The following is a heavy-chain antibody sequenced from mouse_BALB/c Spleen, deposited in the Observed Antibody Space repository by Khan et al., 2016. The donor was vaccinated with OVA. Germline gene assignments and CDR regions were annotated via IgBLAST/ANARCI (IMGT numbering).Heavy chain of an antibody. V-gene: IGHV1-77*01. CDR1: GYTFTDYY. CDR2: ISPGSDNA. CDR3: AREWAAWFPY. Sequence: QVQLKQSGPELARPGASVKLSCKASGYTFTDYYLNWMRQRTGQGLEWIGEISPGSDNAYYNEKFKGKATLTADKSSSPAYMQLTSLTSEDSAVYFCAREWAAWFPYWGQGTLVTVSA. J-gene: IGHJ3*01.